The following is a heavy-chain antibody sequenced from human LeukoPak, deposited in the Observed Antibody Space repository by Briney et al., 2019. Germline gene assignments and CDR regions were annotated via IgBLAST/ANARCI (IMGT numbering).Heavy chain of an antibody. CDR1: GFTFSSYA. CDR2: ISYDGSNK. J-gene: IGHJ4*02. V-gene: IGHV3-30*01. D-gene: IGHD4-23*01. Sequence: GGSLRLSCAASGFTFSSYALHWVRQAPGKGLEWVAVISYDGSNKYYADSVKGRFTISRDNSKNTLYLQMNSLRAEDTAVYYCAREGSTPPPNYGGLDYWGQGTLVTVSS. CDR3: AREGSTPPPNYGGLDY.